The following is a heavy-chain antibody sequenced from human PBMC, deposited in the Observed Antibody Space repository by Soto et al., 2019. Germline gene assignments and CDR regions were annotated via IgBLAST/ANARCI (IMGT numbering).Heavy chain of an antibody. CDR3: AREGVAPYYYYGMDV. Sequence: ASVKVSCKASGYTFTRYGISWVRQAPGQGLEWMGWISAYTGSTNYAQTFQGRVTMTTDTSTSTVHMEVRSLRSDDTAVYYCAREGVAPYYYYGMDVWGQGTPVTVSS. CDR2: ISAYTGST. V-gene: IGHV1-18*01. J-gene: IGHJ6*02. CDR1: GYTFTRYG. D-gene: IGHD5-12*01.